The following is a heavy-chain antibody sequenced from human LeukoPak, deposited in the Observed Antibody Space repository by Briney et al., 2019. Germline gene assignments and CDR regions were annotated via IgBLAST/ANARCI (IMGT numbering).Heavy chain of an antibody. J-gene: IGHJ3*02. V-gene: IGHV4-39*07. D-gene: IGHD3-22*01. CDR3: ATDDSSLEGSDDAFDI. CDR2: IYHSGST. Sequence: SETLSLTCTVSGGSINTPNYYWGWIRQPPGEGRGWIGSIYHSGSTYSTPSLKSRVTISVDTSTHQFSLKLSSVTAADTAVYYCATDDSSLEGSDDAFDIWGQGTMVTVSS. CDR1: GGSINTPNYY.